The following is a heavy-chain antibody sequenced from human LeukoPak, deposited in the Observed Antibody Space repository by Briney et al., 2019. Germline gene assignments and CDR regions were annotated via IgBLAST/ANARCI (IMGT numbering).Heavy chain of an antibody. CDR3: GAQYDYVWGSYPDGY. D-gene: IGHD3-16*02. Sequence: GGSLRLSCAASGFTFSSYATSWVRQAPGKGLEWVSAISGSGGSTYYADSVKGRFTISRDNSKNTLYLQMNSLRAEDTAVYYCGAQYDYVWGSYPDGYWGQGTLVTVSS. CDR1: GFTFSSYA. J-gene: IGHJ4*02. CDR2: ISGSGGST. V-gene: IGHV3-23*01.